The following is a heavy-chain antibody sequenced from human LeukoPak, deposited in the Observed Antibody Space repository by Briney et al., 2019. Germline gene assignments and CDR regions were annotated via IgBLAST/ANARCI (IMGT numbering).Heavy chain of an antibody. V-gene: IGHV4-61*02. D-gene: IGHD2/OR15-2a*01. Sequence: SETLSLTCTVSGGSISGNYYWSWIRQPAGKGLEWIGRIYARGNTNYNPSLKSRVTISVDTSKNQFSLKLSSVTAAAPAGDFWARDSHAYFDSFYIWGQGTMVTGSS. J-gene: IGHJ3*02. CDR1: GGSISGNYY. CDR3: ARDSHAYFDSFYI. CDR2: IYARGNT.